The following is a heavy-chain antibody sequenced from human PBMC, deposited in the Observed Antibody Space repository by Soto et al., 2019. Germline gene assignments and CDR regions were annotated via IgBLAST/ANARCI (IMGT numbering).Heavy chain of an antibody. CDR3: ARQGTTVTSKVDY. V-gene: IGHV4-39*01. D-gene: IGHD4-17*01. CDR2: IYYSGST. Sequence: QLQLQESGPGLVKPSETLSLTCTVSGGSISSSGYYWGWIRQPPGKGLEWIGNIYYSGSTYYNPSLKSRVTISVDTSKNQFSLKGSSVTAADTAVYYLARQGTTVTSKVDYWGQGTLVT. J-gene: IGHJ4*02. CDR1: GGSISSSGYY.